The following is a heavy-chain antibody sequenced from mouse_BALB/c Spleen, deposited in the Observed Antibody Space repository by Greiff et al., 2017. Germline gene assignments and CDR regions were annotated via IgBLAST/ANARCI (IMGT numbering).Heavy chain of an antibody. Sequence: EVKLVESGGGLVKPGGSLKLSCAASGFTFSSYAMSWVRQSPEKRLEWVAEISSGGSYTYYPDTVTGRFTISRDNAKNTLYLEMSSLRSEDTAMYYFARRDYYGPWFAYWGKGTLVTVSA. CDR3: ARRDYYGPWFAY. CDR2: ISSGGSYT. CDR1: GFTFSSYA. V-gene: IGHV5-9-4*01. J-gene: IGHJ3*01. D-gene: IGHD2-1*01.